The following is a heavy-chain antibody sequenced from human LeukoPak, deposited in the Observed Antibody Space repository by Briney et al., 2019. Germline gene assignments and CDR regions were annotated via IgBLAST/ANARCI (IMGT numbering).Heavy chain of an antibody. CDR3: ARPLRFGDTSGYRALDI. D-gene: IGHD3-22*01. V-gene: IGHV3-7*01. CDR2: IKPDGSEK. Sequence: GGSLRLSCAASGFTLSNYWMDWVRQVPGKGLEWVGNIKPDGSEKNYVDSVKGRFTISRDNARNSLYLQMDNVRAEDTAVYYCARPLRFGDTSGYRALDIWGQGTLVSVSS. CDR1: GFTLSNYW. J-gene: IGHJ3*02.